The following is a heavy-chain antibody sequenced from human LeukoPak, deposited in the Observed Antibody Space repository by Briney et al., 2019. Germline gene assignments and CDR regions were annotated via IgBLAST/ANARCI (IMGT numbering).Heavy chain of an antibody. V-gene: IGHV4-39*07. J-gene: IGHJ3*02. CDR2: IYYSGST. D-gene: IGHD5-18*01. CDR3: ARALYNYGSGDI. Sequence: SETLSLTCTVSGGSISSGSYHWGWIRQPPGKGLEWIGSIYYSGSTYYNPSLKSRVTISVDTSKNQFSLKVSSATAADTAVYYCARALYNYGSGDIWGQGTMVTVSS. CDR1: GGSISSGSYH.